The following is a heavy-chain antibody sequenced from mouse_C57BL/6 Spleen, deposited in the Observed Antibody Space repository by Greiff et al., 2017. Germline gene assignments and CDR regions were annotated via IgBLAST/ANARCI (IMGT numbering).Heavy chain of an antibody. CDR3: ARIYYGYDDGYAMDY. D-gene: IGHD2-2*01. V-gene: IGHV1-64*01. CDR2: IHPNSGST. Sequence: VQLQQSGAELVKPGASVKLSCKASGYTFTSYWMHWVKQRPGQGLEWIGMIHPNSGSTNYNEKFKSKATLTVDKSSSTAYMQLSSLTSEDSAVYYCARIYYGYDDGYAMDYWGQGTSVTVSS. J-gene: IGHJ4*01. CDR1: GYTFTSYW.